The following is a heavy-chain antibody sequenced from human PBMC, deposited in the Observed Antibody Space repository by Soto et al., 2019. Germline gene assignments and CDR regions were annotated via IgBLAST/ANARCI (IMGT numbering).Heavy chain of an antibody. CDR3: ARDQKLTVTAYYCMDV. V-gene: IGHV3-21*01. J-gene: IGHJ6*02. CDR1: GFTFSSYS. D-gene: IGHD4-17*01. CDR2: ISSSSSYI. Sequence: GGSLRLSCAASGFTFSSYSMNWVRQAPGKGLEWVSSISSSSSYIYYADSVKGRFTISRDNAKNSLYLQMNSLRAEDTAVYYCARDQKLTVTAYYCMDVWGQGTTVTVSS.